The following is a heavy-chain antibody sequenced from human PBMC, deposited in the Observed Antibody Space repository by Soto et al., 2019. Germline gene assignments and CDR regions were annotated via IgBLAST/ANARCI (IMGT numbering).Heavy chain of an antibody. CDR2: ISYDGSNK. V-gene: IGHV3-30-3*01. CDR3: AREIQHPQTSPLDC. CDR1: GFTFSSYA. J-gene: IGHJ4*02. Sequence: PGGSLRLSCAASGFTFSSYAMHWVRQAPGKGLEWVALISYDGSNKFYADSVKGRFTISRDDSKNTLYLQMNSLRAEDTAVYYCAREIQHPQTSPLDCWGPVHLVPVSS. D-gene: IGHD1-7*01.